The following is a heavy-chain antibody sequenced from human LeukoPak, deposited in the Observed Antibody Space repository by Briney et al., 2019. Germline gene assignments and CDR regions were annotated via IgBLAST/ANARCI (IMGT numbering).Heavy chain of an antibody. CDR1: GASASNYY. J-gene: IGHJ5*02. Sequence: PSETLSLTCTVFGASASNYYWSWIRQPAGKGLEWIGHIFGSESTNCNPSLKSRLTMSVDTSKNQLSLKLNSVTAADTAVYYCARASIEGYCSRTSCYVWLDPWGQGTLVTVSS. CDR2: IFGSEST. D-gene: IGHD2-2*01. CDR3: ARASIEGYCSRTSCYVWLDP. V-gene: IGHV4-4*07.